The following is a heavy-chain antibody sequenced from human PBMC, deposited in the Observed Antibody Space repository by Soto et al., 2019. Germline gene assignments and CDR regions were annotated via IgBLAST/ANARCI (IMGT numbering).Heavy chain of an antibody. V-gene: IGHV3-48*02. Sequence: EVQLVESGGGLVQPGGALRLSCAASGFTFSSYSMNWVRQAPGKGLEWVSYISSSSSTIYYADSVKGRCTISRDNAKNSLYLQMNSLRDEDTAVYYCARDLPALWIPVGATSEPFDYWGQGTLVTVSS. D-gene: IGHD1-26*01. CDR1: GFTFSSYS. CDR2: ISSSSSTI. CDR3: ARDLPALWIPVGATSEPFDY. J-gene: IGHJ4*02.